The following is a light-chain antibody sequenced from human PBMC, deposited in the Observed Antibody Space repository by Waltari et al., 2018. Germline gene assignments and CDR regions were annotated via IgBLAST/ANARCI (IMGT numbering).Light chain of an antibody. CDR2: GAS. Sequence: EIVLTQSPGTLSLSPGERATLSCRASQSVSSNYLVWYQQKPGQAPRLLIYGASSRATGIPDKFSGSGSATDFTLTINRLEPEDFAVYYCQQYGRSPLTFGGGTKVEIK. CDR3: QQYGRSPLT. V-gene: IGKV3-20*01. J-gene: IGKJ4*01. CDR1: QSVSSNY.